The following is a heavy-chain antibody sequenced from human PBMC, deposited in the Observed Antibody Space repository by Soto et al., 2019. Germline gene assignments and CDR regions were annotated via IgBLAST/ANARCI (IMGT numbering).Heavy chain of an antibody. CDR1: GGSISSHY. D-gene: IGHD1-1*01. Sequence: QVQLQESGPGLVKPSETLSLTCTVSGGSISSHYWSWIRQTPGKGLEWIGYIYYSGSTNYNPSLKSRVTISLDTAKNQFSLKLSSVTAADTAVYYCARRNNWNDGLDYWGQGTLVTVSS. V-gene: IGHV4-59*08. CDR3: ARRNNWNDGLDY. CDR2: IYYSGST. J-gene: IGHJ4*02.